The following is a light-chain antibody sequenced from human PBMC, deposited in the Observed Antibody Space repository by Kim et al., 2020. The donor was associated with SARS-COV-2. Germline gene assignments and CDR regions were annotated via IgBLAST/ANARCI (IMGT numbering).Light chain of an antibody. Sequence: SAAVGDRVTITCRASQGIGPSLAWYQHKPGEVPKVLIYAASTLQHGVPSRFSGSESGTDFILTISSLQPEDSATYYCQQHNNYPYTFGQGTKLEI. CDR1: QGIGPS. CDR3: QQHNNYPYT. J-gene: IGKJ2*01. V-gene: IGKV1-17*03. CDR2: AAS.